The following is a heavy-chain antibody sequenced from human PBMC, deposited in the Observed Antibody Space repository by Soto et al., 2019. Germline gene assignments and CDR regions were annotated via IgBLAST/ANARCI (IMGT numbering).Heavy chain of an antibody. CDR3: AREQRITMISYFDY. CDR1: GGSISSGDYY. CDR2: IYYSGST. J-gene: IGHJ4*02. V-gene: IGHV4-30-4*01. Sequence: SETLSLTCTVSGGSISSGDYYWSWIRQPPGKGLEWIGYIYYSGSTYYNPSLKSRVTISVDTSKNQFSLKLSSVTAADTAVYYCAREQRITMISYFDYWGQGTLVTVS. D-gene: IGHD3-22*01.